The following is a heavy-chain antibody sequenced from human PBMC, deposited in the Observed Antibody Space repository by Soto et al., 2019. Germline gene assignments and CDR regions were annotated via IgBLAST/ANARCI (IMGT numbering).Heavy chain of an antibody. CDR3: ARARMVRGVIYYYGMDV. J-gene: IGHJ6*02. V-gene: IGHV4-31*03. CDR1: GGSISSGGNY. CDR2: IYHSGST. D-gene: IGHD3-10*01. Sequence: QVQLQGSGPGLVKSSQTLSLTCTVSGGSISSGGNYWSWIRQHPGKGLEWIGYIYHSGSTYYNPSLKSRVTISVDTSKNQFSLKLNSVTAADTAVYYCARARMVRGVIYYYGMDVWGQGTTVTVSS.